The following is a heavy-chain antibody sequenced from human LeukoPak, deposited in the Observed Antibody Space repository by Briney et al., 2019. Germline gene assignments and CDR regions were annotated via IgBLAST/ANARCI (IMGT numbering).Heavy chain of an antibody. Sequence: GGSLRLSCAASGFTFSGYDMNWVRQAPGKGLEWVSFITWSSGTIYYADSVKGRFTVSRDNAESSLYLQMNSLRDEDTAVHSCVRDRLGGAFDVWGHGTMVTVSS. J-gene: IGHJ3*01. CDR1: GFTFSGYD. CDR3: VRDRLGGAFDV. V-gene: IGHV3-48*02. D-gene: IGHD3-16*01. CDR2: ITWSSGTI.